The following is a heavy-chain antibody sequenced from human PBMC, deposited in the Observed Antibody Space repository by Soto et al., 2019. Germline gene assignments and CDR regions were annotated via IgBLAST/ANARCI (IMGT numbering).Heavy chain of an antibody. CDR3: AREMITWGIVVVVAATQDRAFDI. CDR2: ISSSSSYI. D-gene: IGHD2-15*01. V-gene: IGHV3-21*01. Sequence: GGSLRLSCAASGFTFSSYSMNWVRQAPGKGLEWVSSISSSSSYIYYADSVKGRFTISRDNAKNSLYLQMNSLRAEDTAVYYCAREMITWGIVVVVAATQDRAFDIWGQGTMVTVSS. CDR1: GFTFSSYS. J-gene: IGHJ3*02.